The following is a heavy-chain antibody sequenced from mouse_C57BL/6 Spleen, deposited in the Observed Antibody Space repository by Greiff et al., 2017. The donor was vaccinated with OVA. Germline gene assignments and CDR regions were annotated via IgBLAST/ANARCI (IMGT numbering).Heavy chain of an antibody. V-gene: IGHV1-50*01. CDR2: IDPSDSYT. CDR1: GYTFTSYW. D-gene: IGHD2-12*01. J-gene: IGHJ3*01. CDR3: ARVYDGGAY. Sequence: QVQLQQPGAELVKPGASVKLSCKASGYTFTSYWMQWVKQRPGQGLEWIGEIDPSDSYTNYNQKFKGKATLTVDTSSSTAYMQLSSLTSEDSAVYYCARVYDGGAYWGQGTLVTVSA.